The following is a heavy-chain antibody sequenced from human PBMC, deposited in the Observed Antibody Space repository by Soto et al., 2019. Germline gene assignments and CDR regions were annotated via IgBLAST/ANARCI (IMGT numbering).Heavy chain of an antibody. Sequence: GGSLRLSCAASGFTFSSYAMSWVRQAPGKGLEWVSAISGSGGSTYYADSVKGRFTISRDNSKNTLYLQMNSLRAEDTAVYYCAKEARGSGSYTGGSFDYWGQGTLVTVSS. CDR3: AKEARGSGSYTGGSFDY. J-gene: IGHJ4*02. CDR2: ISGSGGST. V-gene: IGHV3-23*01. CDR1: GFTFSSYA. D-gene: IGHD3-10*01.